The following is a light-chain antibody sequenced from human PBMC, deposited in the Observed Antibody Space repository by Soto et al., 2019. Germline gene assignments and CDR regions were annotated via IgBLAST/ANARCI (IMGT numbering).Light chain of an antibody. CDR3: STYINSITFVI. Sequence: QSALTQPASVSGSPGQSITISCTGTSSDVGAYNYISWYQQHPDKAPKLVIYEVSNRPSGVSTRFSGSKSGNTASLTISGLQAEDEGDYYCSTYINSITFVIFGGGTKLTVL. V-gene: IGLV2-14*01. CDR1: SSDVGAYNY. CDR2: EVS. J-gene: IGLJ2*01.